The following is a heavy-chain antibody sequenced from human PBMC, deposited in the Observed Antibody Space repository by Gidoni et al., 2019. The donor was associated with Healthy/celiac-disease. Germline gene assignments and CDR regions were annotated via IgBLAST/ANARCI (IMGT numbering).Heavy chain of an antibody. CDR1: GFTFDDYA. CDR2: ISWNSGSI. D-gene: IGHD6-19*01. J-gene: IGHJ3*02. V-gene: IGHV3-9*01. Sequence: EVQLVESGGGLVQPGRSLRLSCAASGFTFDDYAMHWVRQAPGKGLEWVSGISWNSGSIVYADSVKGRFTISRDNAKNSLYLQMNSLRAEDTALYYCAKDIESYVAGFNDAFDIWGQGTMVTVSS. CDR3: AKDIESYVAGFNDAFDI.